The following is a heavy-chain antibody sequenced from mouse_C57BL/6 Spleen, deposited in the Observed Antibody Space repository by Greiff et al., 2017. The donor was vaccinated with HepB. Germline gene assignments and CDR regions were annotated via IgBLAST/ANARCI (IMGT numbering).Heavy chain of an antibody. CDR2: IWRGGST. D-gene: IGHD1-1*01. CDR3: AKNVDGSSYWYFDV. V-gene: IGHV2-5*01. J-gene: IGHJ1*03. CDR1: GFSLTSYG. Sequence: VQLQESGPGLVQPSQSLSITCTVSGFSLTSYGVHWVRQSPGKGLEWLGVIWRGGSTDYNAAFMSRLSITKDNSKSQVFFKMNSLQADDTAIYYCAKNVDGSSYWYFDVWGTGTTVTVSS.